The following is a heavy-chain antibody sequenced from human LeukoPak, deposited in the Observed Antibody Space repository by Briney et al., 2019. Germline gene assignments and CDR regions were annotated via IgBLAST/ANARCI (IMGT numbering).Heavy chain of an antibody. V-gene: IGHV4-59*08. D-gene: IGHD3-10*01. Sequence: SETLSLTCTVSGGSISSYYWSWIRQPPGKGLEWIGYIYYSGSTNYNPSLKSRVTISVDTSKNQFSLKLSSVTAADTAVYYCASSPTTMVRGVLFDYWGQGTLVTVSS. CDR3: ASSPTTMVRGVLFDY. CDR1: GGSISSYY. J-gene: IGHJ4*02. CDR2: IYYSGST.